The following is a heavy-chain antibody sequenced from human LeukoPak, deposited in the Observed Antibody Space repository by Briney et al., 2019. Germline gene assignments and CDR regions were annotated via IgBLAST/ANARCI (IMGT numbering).Heavy chain of an antibody. D-gene: IGHD5-12*01. CDR2: IKQDGSEK. CDR1: GFTFSSYW. Sequence: GGSLRLSCAASGFTFSSYWMSWVRQAPGKGLEWVANIKQDGSEKYYVDSVKGRFTISRDNAKNSLYLQMSSLRAEDTAVYYCVRAFGGYDSQRFYYNMDVWGKGTTVTVSS. V-gene: IGHV3-7*01. J-gene: IGHJ6*03. CDR3: VRAFGGYDSQRFYYNMDV.